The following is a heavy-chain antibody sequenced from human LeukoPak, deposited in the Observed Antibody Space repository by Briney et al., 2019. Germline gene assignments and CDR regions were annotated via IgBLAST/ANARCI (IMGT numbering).Heavy chain of an antibody. CDR2: IKQDGSEK. Sequence: PSETLSLTCAVYGGSFSAYYWSWVRQAPGKGLEWVANIKQDGSEKYYVDSVKGRFTISRDNAKNSLYLQMNSLRAEDTAVYYCARDYRFLEWFDYWGQGTLVTVSS. J-gene: IGHJ4*02. V-gene: IGHV3-7*01. D-gene: IGHD3-3*01. CDR1: GGSFSAYY. CDR3: ARDYRFLEWFDY.